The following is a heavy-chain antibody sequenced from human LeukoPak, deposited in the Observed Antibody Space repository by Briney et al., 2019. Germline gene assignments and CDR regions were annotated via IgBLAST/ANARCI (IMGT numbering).Heavy chain of an antibody. CDR1: GYTFTSYD. Sequence: ASVKVSCKASGYTFTSYDINWVRQATGQGLEWMGRIIPILGIANYAQKFQGRVTITADKSTSTAYMELSSLRSEDTAVCYGARDPITMVRGVRAYYFAYWGQGTLVTVSS. J-gene: IGHJ4*02. D-gene: IGHD3-10*01. CDR3: ARDPITMVRGVRAYYFAY. CDR2: IIPILGIA. V-gene: IGHV1-69*04.